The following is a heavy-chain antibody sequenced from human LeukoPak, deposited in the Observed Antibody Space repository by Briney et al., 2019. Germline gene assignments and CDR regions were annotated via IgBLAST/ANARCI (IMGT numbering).Heavy chain of an antibody. J-gene: IGHJ6*02. CDR3: ARSGITIFGVVIGYYYYGMDV. D-gene: IGHD3-3*01. V-gene: IGHV1-8*01. CDR2: MNPNSGNT. CDR1: GYTFTSYD. Sequence: ASVKVSCKASGYTFTSYDINWVRQATGQGLEWMGWMNPNSGNTGYAQKFQGRVTMTRNTSISTAYMGLSSLRSEDTAVYYCARSGITIFGVVIGYYYYGMDVWGQGTTVTVSS.